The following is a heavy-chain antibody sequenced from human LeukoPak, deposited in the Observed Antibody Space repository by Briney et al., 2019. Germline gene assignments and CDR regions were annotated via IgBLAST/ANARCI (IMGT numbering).Heavy chain of an antibody. CDR1: GFTFSSYA. Sequence: GGSLRLSCAASGFTFSSYAMSWVRQAPGKGLEWVSAISGSGGSTYYADSVTGRFTISRDNSKNTLYLQMNSLRAEDTAVYYCARDRGLWFGEADYWGQGTLVTVSS. CDR2: ISGSGGST. D-gene: IGHD3-10*01. CDR3: ARDRGLWFGEADY. J-gene: IGHJ4*02. V-gene: IGHV3-23*01.